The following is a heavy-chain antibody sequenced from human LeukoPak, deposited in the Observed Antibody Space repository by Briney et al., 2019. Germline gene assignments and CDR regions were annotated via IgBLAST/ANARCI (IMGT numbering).Heavy chain of an antibody. CDR3: AKDADYYYGSGNSMDV. CDR2: IRYDGSNK. D-gene: IGHD3-10*01. J-gene: IGHJ6*03. V-gene: IGHV3-30*02. Sequence: GGSLRLSCAASGFSFDNYAMSWVRQAPGKGLEWVAFIRYDGSNKYYADSVKGRFTISRDNSKNTLYLQMNSLRAEDTAVYYCAKDADYYYGSGNSMDVWGKGTTVTISS. CDR1: GFSFDNYA.